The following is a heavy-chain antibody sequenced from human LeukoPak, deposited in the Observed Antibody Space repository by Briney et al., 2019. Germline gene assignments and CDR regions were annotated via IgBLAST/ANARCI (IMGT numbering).Heavy chain of an antibody. CDR2: ISGSGGST. V-gene: IGHV3-23*01. CDR1: GFTFGSYA. J-gene: IGHJ4*02. Sequence: GGSLRLSCAASGFTFGSYAMSWVRQAPGKGLDWVSSISGSGGSTSYADSVKGRFTISRDNSKNTLYLQMNSLRAEDTAVYYCATRDYCGGDCYSLTTRFDYWGQGDLVTVSS. D-gene: IGHD2-21*02. CDR3: ATRDYCGGDCYSLTTRFDY.